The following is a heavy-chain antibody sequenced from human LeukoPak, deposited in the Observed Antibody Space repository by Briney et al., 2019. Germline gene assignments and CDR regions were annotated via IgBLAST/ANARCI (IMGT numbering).Heavy chain of an antibody. CDR1: GGSISSGGYY. CDR2: IYYSGST. Sequence: SQTLSLTCTVSGGSISSGGYYWSWIRQHPGKGLEWIGYIYYSGSTYYNPSLKSRVTISVDTSKNQFSLKLSSVTAADTAVYYCARDLDNSSGYYYYGMDVWGHGTTVTVSS. D-gene: IGHD6-13*01. J-gene: IGHJ6*02. CDR3: ARDLDNSSGYYYYGMDV. V-gene: IGHV4-31*03.